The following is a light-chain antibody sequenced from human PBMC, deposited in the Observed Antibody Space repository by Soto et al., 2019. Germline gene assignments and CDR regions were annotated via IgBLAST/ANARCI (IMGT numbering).Light chain of an antibody. Sequence: QLVLTQSPSASASLGASVKLTCTLSSGYSTYAIAWHQQQPQKGPRFLMKVYSDGSHIKGDGIPDRFSGSSSGAGADRYLTITGLQSDDEADYYCQTWGTGIQVFGTGTKLTVL. CDR3: QTWGTGIQV. CDR1: SGYSTYA. J-gene: IGLJ1*01. V-gene: IGLV4-69*01. CDR2: VYSDGSH.